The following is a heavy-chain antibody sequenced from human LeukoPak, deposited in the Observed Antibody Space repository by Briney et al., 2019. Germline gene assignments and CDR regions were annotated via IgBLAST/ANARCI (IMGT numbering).Heavy chain of an antibody. D-gene: IGHD3-22*01. V-gene: IGHV1-18*01. CDR2: ISAYNGNT. CDR3: ARATYYYDSSGYYNH. CDR1: GYTFTSYG. Sequence: ASVTVSCKASGYTFTSYGISWVRQAPGQGLEWMGWISAYNGNTNYAQKLQGRVTMTTDTSTSTAYMELRSLRSDDTAVYYCARATYYYDSSGYYNHWGQGTLVTVSS. J-gene: IGHJ4*02.